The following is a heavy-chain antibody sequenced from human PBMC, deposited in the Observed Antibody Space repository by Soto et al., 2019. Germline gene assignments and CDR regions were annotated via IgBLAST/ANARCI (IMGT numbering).Heavy chain of an antibody. CDR3: ARDRVAAAPEYFDY. D-gene: IGHD6-13*01. CDR1: GFTSSSYA. CDR2: ISYDGSNK. J-gene: IGHJ4*02. V-gene: IGHV3-30-3*01. Sequence: GGSLSLSCAASGFTSSSYAMHLVRQAPGKGLEWVAVISYDGSNKYYADSVKGRFTISRDNSKNTLYLQMNSLRAEDTAVYYCARDRVAAAPEYFDYWGQGTLVTVSS.